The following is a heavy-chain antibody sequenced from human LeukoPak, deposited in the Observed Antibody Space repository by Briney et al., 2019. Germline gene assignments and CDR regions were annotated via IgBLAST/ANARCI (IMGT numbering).Heavy chain of an antibody. Sequence: GGSLRLSCAGSGFIFSSYAMSWVRQAPGKGLEWVSAMSGVGGNTFYTDFVRGRFTISRDNSKNTLYLQMNSPRAEDTAIYYCAKTSRWERDYFDYWGQGTLVTVSS. CDR3: AKTSRWERDYFDY. D-gene: IGHD5-24*01. J-gene: IGHJ4*02. CDR1: GFIFSSYA. CDR2: MSGVGGNT. V-gene: IGHV3-23*01.